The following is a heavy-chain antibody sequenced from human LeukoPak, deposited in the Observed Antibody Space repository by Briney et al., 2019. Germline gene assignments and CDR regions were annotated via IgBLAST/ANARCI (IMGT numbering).Heavy chain of an antibody. D-gene: IGHD5-18*01. CDR1: GFTFSNYA. V-gene: IGHV3-23*01. CDR3: AGRVTGYSSGYVY. CDR2: ISGSAGKI. J-gene: IGHJ4*02. Sequence: GGSLRLSCVASGFTFSNYAMSWVRQAPGKGLDWVSVISGSAGKIRYAGSGKGRFTISRDNSENTVYLQMNNLRAEDTAVYYCAGRVTGYSSGYVYWGQGTLVTVSS.